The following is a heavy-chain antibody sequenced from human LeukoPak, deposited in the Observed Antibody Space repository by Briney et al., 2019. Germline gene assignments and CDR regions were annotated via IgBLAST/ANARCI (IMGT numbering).Heavy chain of an antibody. CDR3: ARERPAMGHDY. CDR2: IYTSGST. J-gene: IGHJ4*02. D-gene: IGHD5-24*01. V-gene: IGHV4-4*07. Sequence: SETLSLTCTVSGGSISSYYWSWIRQPAGKGLEWIGRIYTSGSTSYNPSLKSRVTISVDKSKNQFSLKLSSVTAADTAVYYCARERPAMGHDYWGQGTLVTVSS. CDR1: GGSISSYY.